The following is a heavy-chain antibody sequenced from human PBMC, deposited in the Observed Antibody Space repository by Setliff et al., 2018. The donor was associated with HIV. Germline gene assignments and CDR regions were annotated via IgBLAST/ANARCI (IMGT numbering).Heavy chain of an antibody. D-gene: IGHD2-2*01. CDR3: ARGYCSSSSCYFWGGYYFDS. V-gene: IGHV1-3*01. CDR2: IHADTGDT. CDR1: GYSFTSYG. Sequence: ASVKVSCKASGYSFTSYGLHWVRQAPGQRLEWMGWIHADTGDTKYSQNFQGRVTITRDTSANTAYMELSSLRSEDTAVYYCARGYCSSSSCYFWGGYYFDSWGQGTLVTVSS. J-gene: IGHJ4*02.